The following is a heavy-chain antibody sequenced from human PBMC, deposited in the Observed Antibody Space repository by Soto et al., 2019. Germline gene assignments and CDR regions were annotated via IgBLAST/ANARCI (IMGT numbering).Heavy chain of an antibody. D-gene: IGHD3-22*01. CDR2: ISWNSGSI. J-gene: IGHJ4*02. Sequence: EVQLVESGGGLVQPGRSLRLSCAASGFTFNDYAMHWVRQAPGEGLEWVSGISWNSGSIGYADSVKGRFTISRDNAKNSLYLQMNSLRAEDTALYYCAKDIRRWQIVLIMGAFDYWGQGTLVTVSS. CDR3: AKDIRRWQIVLIMGAFDY. CDR1: GFTFNDYA. V-gene: IGHV3-9*01.